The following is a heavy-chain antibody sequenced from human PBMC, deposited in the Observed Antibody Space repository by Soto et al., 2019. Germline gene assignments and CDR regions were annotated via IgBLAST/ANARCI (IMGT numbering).Heavy chain of an antibody. CDR3: AREVIRDYGHSSDAFDI. CDR2: INPSGGST. Sequence: ASVKVSCTASGYSFTSYYMHWVRQAPGQGLEWMGIINPSGGSTSYAQKFQGRVTMTRDTSTSTVYMELSSLRSEDTAVYYCAREVIRDYGHSSDAFDIWGQGTMVTVSS. V-gene: IGHV1-46*03. J-gene: IGHJ3*02. CDR1: GYSFTSYY. D-gene: IGHD2-21*01.